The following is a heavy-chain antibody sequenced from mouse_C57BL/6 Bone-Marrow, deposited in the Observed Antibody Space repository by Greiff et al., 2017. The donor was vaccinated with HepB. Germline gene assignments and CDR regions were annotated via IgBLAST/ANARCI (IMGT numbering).Heavy chain of an antibody. Sequence: EVQLQQSGGGLVQPGGSLKLSCAASGFTFSDYGMAWVRQAPRKGPEWVAFISNLAYSIYYADTVTGRFTISRENAKNTLYLEMSSLRSEDTAMYYCARRVPYYYAMDYWGQGTSVTVSS. CDR1: GFTFSDYG. D-gene: IGHD5-1*01. CDR2: ISNLAYSI. CDR3: ARRVPYYYAMDY. J-gene: IGHJ4*01. V-gene: IGHV5-15*01.